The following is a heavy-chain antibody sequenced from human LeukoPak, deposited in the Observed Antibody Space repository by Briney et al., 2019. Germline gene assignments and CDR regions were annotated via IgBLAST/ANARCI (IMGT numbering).Heavy chain of an antibody. V-gene: IGHV3-74*01. Sequence: GGSLRLSCETSGFIFTNHWIHWVRQVPGRGLVGVSRTNNDESSRIYADSVQGRFTISRDNAKSTVYLQMNSLRVEDTGVYYCGRDTWGVAFIDYWGQGTLVTVSS. CDR3: GRDTWGVAFIDY. J-gene: IGHJ4*02. CDR2: TNNDESSR. CDR1: GFIFTNHW. D-gene: IGHD5-12*01.